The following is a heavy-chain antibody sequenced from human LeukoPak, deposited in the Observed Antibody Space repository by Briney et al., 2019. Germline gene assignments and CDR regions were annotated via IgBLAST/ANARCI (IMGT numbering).Heavy chain of an antibody. D-gene: IGHD6-13*01. CDR1: GFTFSSYS. CDR2: ISSSSSYI. J-gene: IGHJ4*02. V-gene: IGHV3-21*01. CDR3: ARGGGYPHEYYFDY. Sequence: GGSLRLSCAASGFTFSSYSMNWVRQAPGKGLEWVSSISSSSSYIYYADSVKGRFTISRDNAKNSLYLQMNSLSAEDTAVYYCARGGGYPHEYYFDYWGQGTLVTVSS.